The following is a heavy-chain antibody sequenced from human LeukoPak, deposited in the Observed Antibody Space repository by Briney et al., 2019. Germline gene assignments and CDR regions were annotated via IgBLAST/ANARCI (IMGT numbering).Heavy chain of an antibody. V-gene: IGHV4-38-2*02. CDR1: GYSIRSGYY. CDR3: ARDGYYYGSRSYPVDY. J-gene: IGHJ4*02. D-gene: IGHD3-10*01. Sequence: SETLALTCTGSGYSIRSGYYWGWIPQPPGKALEWIGSIYHSGSTHYNPSLKSRVTISVDTSKNQFSLKLSSVTAADTAVYYCARDGYYYGSRSYPVDYWGQGTLVTVSS. CDR2: IYHSGST.